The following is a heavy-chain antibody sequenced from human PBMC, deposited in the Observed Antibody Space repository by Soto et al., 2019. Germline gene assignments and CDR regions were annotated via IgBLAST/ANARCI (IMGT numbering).Heavy chain of an antibody. CDR2: IYYSGST. CDR1: GGSISSGGYY. J-gene: IGHJ4*02. D-gene: IGHD4-17*01. Sequence: QVQLQESGPGLVKPSQTLSLTCTVSGGSISSGGYYWSWIRQHPGKGLEWIGYIYYSGSTYYNPSPKSRVTISVDTSKNQFSLKLSSVTAADTAVYYCAREGSGVTTVTLFDYWGQGTLVTVSS. CDR3: AREGSGVTTVTLFDY. V-gene: IGHV4-31*03.